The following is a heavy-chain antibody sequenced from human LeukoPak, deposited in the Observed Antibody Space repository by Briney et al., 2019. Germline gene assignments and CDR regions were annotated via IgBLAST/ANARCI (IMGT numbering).Heavy chain of an antibody. J-gene: IGHJ4*02. CDR2: ISGSGSAT. V-gene: IGHV3-23*01. CDR3: AKTEAPAAIRAGSDY. D-gene: IGHD2-2*02. CDR1: GFTVSNNY. Sequence: GGPLRLSCAASGFTVSNNYISWVRQAPGKGLEWVSTISGSGSATYNAGSVKGRFTTSRDNSNNTLYLQMNSLRAEDTAVYYCAKTEAPAAIRAGSDYWGQGTLVTVSS.